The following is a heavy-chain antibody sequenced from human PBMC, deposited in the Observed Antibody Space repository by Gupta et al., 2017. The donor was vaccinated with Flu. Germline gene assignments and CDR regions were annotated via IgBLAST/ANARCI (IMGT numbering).Heavy chain of an antibody. V-gene: IGHV3-48*03. J-gene: IGHJ4*02. CDR3: ARGHWDS. CDR1: GFTLSDLD. CDR2: LSSREDP. Sequence: CAASGFTLSDLDVSWVRQATGKAVEWFSFLSSREDPYYTESVKGRFTISRDSAKNSVYLQXDXQRAEDTALYYCARGHWDSWGKGTMVTVSS.